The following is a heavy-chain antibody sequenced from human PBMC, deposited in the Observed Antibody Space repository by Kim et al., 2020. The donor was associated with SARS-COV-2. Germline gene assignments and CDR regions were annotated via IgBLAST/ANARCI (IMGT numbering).Heavy chain of an antibody. V-gene: IGHV3-21*01. CDR1: GFTFSSYS. J-gene: IGHJ6*02. CDR3: ASHYGPRGYYYYGMDV. CDR2: ISSSSSYI. Sequence: GGSLRLSCAASGFTFSSYSMNWVRQAPGKGLEWVSSISSSSSYIYYADSVKGRFTISRDNAKNSLYLQMNSLRAEDTALYYCASHYGPRGYYYYGMDVWGQGTTVTVSS. D-gene: IGHD3-10*01.